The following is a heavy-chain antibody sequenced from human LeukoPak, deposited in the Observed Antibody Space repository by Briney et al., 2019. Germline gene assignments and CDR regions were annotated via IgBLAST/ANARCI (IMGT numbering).Heavy chain of an antibody. Sequence: GGSLRLSCAASGRYWMHWVRQAPGKGLVWVSHINSDGSWTSYADSVKGRFTISKDNAKNTVYLQMSNLRVEDTGVYYCVSFYETYWGRGTLVTVSS. V-gene: IGHV3-74*01. J-gene: IGHJ4*02. CDR2: INSDGSWT. CDR3: VSFYETY. CDR1: GRYW. D-gene: IGHD2/OR15-2a*01.